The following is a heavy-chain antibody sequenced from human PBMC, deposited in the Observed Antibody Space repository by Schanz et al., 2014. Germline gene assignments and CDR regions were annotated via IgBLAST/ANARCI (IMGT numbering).Heavy chain of an antibody. CDR3: AKDAPYPFDL. Sequence: EVQLVQSGGGLVQPGGSLRLSCAASGFTFSSHWMHWVRQDPGKGLVWVARINSVGSNTFYADSVKGRFTISRDNSKNTLYLQMNSLRAEDTAIYYCAKDAPYPFDLWGRGTLITVSS. J-gene: IGHJ2*01. CDR2: INSVGSNT. V-gene: IGHV3-74*01. CDR1: GFTFSSHW.